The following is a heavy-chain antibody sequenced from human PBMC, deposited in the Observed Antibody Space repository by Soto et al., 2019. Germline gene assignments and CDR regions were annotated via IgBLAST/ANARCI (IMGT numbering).Heavy chain of an antibody. CDR2: ISYDGSNK. D-gene: IGHD2-2*01. Sequence: GGSLRLSCAASGFTFSSYAMHWVRQAPGKGLEWVAAISYDGSNKYYADSVKGRFTIARDNSKNTLYLQMNSLRAEDTAVYYCARGPSSLTRFDYWGQGTLVTVSS. CDR1: GFTFSSYA. V-gene: IGHV3-30-3*01. CDR3: ARGPSSLTRFDY. J-gene: IGHJ4*02.